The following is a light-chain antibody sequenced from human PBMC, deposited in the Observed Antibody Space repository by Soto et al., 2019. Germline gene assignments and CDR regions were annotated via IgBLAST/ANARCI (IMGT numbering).Light chain of an antibody. Sequence: TQSPATLSLSPGERVTITCRASQSISIWLAWYQQKPGRAPKFLIYKASDLENGVPSRFSGSGSGTEFALTISSLQPDDFATCYCQQYDSYPLTFGGGTKVDIK. J-gene: IGKJ4*01. CDR1: QSISIW. V-gene: IGKV1-5*03. CDR2: KAS. CDR3: QQYDSYPLT.